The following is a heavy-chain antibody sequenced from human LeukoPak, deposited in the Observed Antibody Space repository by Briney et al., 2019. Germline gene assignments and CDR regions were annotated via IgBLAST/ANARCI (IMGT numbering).Heavy chain of an antibody. CDR3: ARDYGGNSGGDY. CDR1: GYTFTGYY. CDR2: INPNSGGT. V-gene: IGHV1-2*02. Sequence: ASVKVSCKASGYTFTGYYIHWVRRAPGQGLEWMGWINPNSGGTNYAQKFQGRVTMTRDTSISTAYMELSSLRSDDTAVYYCARDYGGNSGGDYWGQGTLVTVSS. J-gene: IGHJ4*02. D-gene: IGHD4-23*01.